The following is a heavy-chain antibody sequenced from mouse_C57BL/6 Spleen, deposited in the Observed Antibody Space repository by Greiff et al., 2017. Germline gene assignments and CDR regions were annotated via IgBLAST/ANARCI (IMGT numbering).Heavy chain of an antibody. J-gene: IGHJ2*01. D-gene: IGHD2-1*01. CDR3: ARIGLPHYFDY. Sequence: LVESGAELVKPGASVKISCKASGYAFSSYWMNWVKQRPGKGLEWIGQIYPGDGDTNYNEKFKGKATLTADKSSSTAYMQFSSLTSEDSAIYYCARIGLPHYFDYWGQGTTLTVSS. V-gene: IGHV1-80*01. CDR2: IYPGDGDT. CDR1: GYAFSSYW.